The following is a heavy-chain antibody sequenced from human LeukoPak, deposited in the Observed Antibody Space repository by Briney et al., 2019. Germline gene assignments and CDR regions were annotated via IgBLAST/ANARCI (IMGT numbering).Heavy chain of an antibody. Sequence: SETLSLTCTVSGGSISSYYWSWIRQPPGKGPEWIGYIYYSGTTNYNPSLKSRVTISIDTSKNQFSLKLRFVTAADTAVYYCASGYSNSWPDYYYMDVRGKGTTVTVSS. CDR3: ASGYSNSWPDYYYMDV. CDR1: GGSISSYY. V-gene: IGHV4-59*03. CDR2: IYYSGTT. J-gene: IGHJ6*03. D-gene: IGHD6-13*01.